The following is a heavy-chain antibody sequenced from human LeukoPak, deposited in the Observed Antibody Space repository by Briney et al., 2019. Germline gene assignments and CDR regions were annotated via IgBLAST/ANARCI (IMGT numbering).Heavy chain of an antibody. J-gene: IGHJ4*02. CDR3: AGEYYYDSSGYLN. D-gene: IGHD3-22*01. CDR2: ISGSGGST. Sequence: PGGTLRLSCAASGFTFSSYGMSWVRQAPGKGLEWVSGISGSGGSTYYADSVKGRFTISRDNAKNSLYLQMNSLRAEDTAVYYCAGEYYYDSSGYLNWGQGTLVTVSS. V-gene: IGHV3-23*01. CDR1: GFTFSSYG.